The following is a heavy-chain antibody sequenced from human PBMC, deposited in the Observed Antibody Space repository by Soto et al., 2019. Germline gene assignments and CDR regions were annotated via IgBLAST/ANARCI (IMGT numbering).Heavy chain of an antibody. V-gene: IGHV3-21*01. CDR3: ARGSYDYGDYKPWDY. D-gene: IGHD4-17*01. J-gene: IGHJ4*02. CDR2: ISSSSSYI. Sequence: EVQLVESGGGLVKPGGSLRLSCAASGFTFSSYSMNWVRQAPGKGLEWVSSISSSSSYIYYADSVKGRFTISRDNAKNSLYLQMNSLGAEDTAVYYCARGSYDYGDYKPWDYWGQGTLVTVSS. CDR1: GFTFSSYS.